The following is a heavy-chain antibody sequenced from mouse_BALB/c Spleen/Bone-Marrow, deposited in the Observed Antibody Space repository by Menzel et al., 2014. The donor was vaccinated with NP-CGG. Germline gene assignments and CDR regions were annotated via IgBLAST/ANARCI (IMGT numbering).Heavy chain of an antibody. D-gene: IGHD1-2*01. J-gene: IGHJ2*01. Sequence: QVQLQQSGAELARPGASVKMSCKASGYTFTNYTMHWVKQRPGQGLEWIGYINPSSGYTNYNQKFKDKATLTADKSSSTAYMQLSSLTSEDSAVYYCARFITTATEYFDYWGQGTTLTVSS. V-gene: IGHV1-4*01. CDR2: INPSSGYT. CDR3: ARFITTATEYFDY. CDR1: GYTFTNYT.